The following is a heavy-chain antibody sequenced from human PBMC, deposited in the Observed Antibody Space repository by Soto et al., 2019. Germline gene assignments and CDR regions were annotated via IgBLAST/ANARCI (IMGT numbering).Heavy chain of an antibody. D-gene: IGHD2-2*01. J-gene: IGHJ6*02. Sequence: QVQLVQSGAEVKKPGSSVKVSCKASGGTFSSYLISWVRQPPGQGLEWMGGIIPISVTANYAPKFQGRFTINADESTSTAYMELGSLRSEDTAVYYCARSQGSSTSLEIYYYYYYGMDVWGQGTTVTVSS. V-gene: IGHV1-69*01. CDR1: GGTFSSYL. CDR3: ARSQGSSTSLEIYYYYYYGMDV. CDR2: IIPISVTA.